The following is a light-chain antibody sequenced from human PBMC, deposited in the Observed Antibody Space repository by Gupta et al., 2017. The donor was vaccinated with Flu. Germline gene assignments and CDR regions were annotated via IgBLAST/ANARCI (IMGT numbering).Light chain of an antibody. J-gene: IGLJ2*01. CDR1: ISKIRNNY. CDR2: DDY. Sequence: QVVLTQSPSVSAAPGQQATIPCSGKISKIRNNYVSLYHQLPGTAPKLLIFDDYKRHSGIPDRFSASKSGTSATLDTAGLQTGDEADYYCVTWYSDRSAWAFGGGTKLTVL. CDR3: VTWYSDRSAWA. V-gene: IGLV1-51*01.